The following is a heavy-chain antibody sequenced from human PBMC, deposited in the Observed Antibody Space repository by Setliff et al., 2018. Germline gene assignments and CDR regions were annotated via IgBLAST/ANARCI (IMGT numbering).Heavy chain of an antibody. Sequence: GGSLRLSCAASGFTFSDYYMSWIRQAPGKGLEWVADIKQDGSTKYYLDSVKGRFTISRDNAKRSLYLQMNGLRADDTGVYYCVRDDADNYDAFDNWGQGTLVTVSS. CDR1: GFTFSDYY. CDR3: VRDDADNYDAFDN. J-gene: IGHJ3*02. D-gene: IGHD3-22*01. CDR2: IKQDGSTK. V-gene: IGHV3-7*01.